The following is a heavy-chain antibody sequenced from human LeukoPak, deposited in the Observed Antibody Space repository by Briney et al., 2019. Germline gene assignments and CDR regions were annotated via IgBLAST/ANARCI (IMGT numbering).Heavy chain of an antibody. V-gene: IGHV3-23*01. CDR3: AKDRANYYESGTQNRPGAFDI. CDR2: ISGSGGST. D-gene: IGHD3-22*01. J-gene: IGHJ3*02. CDR1: GFTFSSFA. Sequence: GGSLRLSCAASGFTFSSFAMSWVRQAPGKGLEWVSAISGSGGSTYYADSVKGRFTISRDNTKNTLYLQMNSLRAEDTAVYYCAKDRANYYESGTQNRPGAFDIWGQGTMVTVSS.